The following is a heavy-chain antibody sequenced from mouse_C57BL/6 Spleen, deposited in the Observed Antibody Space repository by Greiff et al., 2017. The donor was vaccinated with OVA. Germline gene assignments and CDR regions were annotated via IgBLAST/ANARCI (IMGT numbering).Heavy chain of an antibody. V-gene: IGHV5-17*01. CDR2: ISSGSSTI. J-gene: IGHJ2*01. CDR3: ARDYGSSYHFDY. D-gene: IGHD1-1*01. CDR1: GFTFSDYG. Sequence: EVQVVESGGGLVKPGGSLKLSCAASGFTFSDYGMHWVRQAPEKGLEWVAYISSGSSTIYYADTVKGRFTISRDNAKNTLFLQMTSLRSEDTAMYYCARDYGSSYHFDYWGQGTTLTVSS.